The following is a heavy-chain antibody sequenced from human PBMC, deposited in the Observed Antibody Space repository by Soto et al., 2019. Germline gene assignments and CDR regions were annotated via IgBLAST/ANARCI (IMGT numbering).Heavy chain of an antibody. Sequence: GGSLRLSCAASGFTFSSYSMNWVRQAPGKGLEWVSYISGSSSTIYYADSVKGRFTISRDNAKNSLYLQMNSLRAEDTAVYYCARTRIWGSYSFDYWGQGTLVTVSS. J-gene: IGHJ4*02. CDR2: ISGSSSTI. D-gene: IGHD3-16*01. CDR1: GFTFSSYS. V-gene: IGHV3-48*01. CDR3: ARTRIWGSYSFDY.